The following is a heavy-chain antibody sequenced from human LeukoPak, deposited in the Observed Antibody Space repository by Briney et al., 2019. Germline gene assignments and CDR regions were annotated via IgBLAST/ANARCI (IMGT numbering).Heavy chain of an antibody. CDR1: GFTFSGYW. Sequence: GGSLRLSCGASGFTFSGYWMSWVRQAPGRGLEWVANIKQDGREKYYVDSVKGRFTISRDNAKNSLYLQMNSLRAEDTAVYYCARRETYYYDSGGYSSDAFDIWGQGTMVTVSS. D-gene: IGHD3-22*01. CDR2: IKQDGREK. CDR3: ARRETYYYDSGGYSSDAFDI. V-gene: IGHV3-7*03. J-gene: IGHJ3*02.